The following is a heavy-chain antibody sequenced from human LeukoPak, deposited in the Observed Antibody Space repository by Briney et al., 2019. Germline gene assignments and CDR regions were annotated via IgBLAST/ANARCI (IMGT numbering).Heavy chain of an antibody. V-gene: IGHV3-30-3*01. Sequence: PGRSLRLSCAASGFTFSSYAMHWVRQAPGKGLEWVAVISYDGSNKYYADSVKGRFTISRDNSKNTLYLQMNSLRAEDTAVYYCARDVGGWFDPWGQGTLVTVSS. CDR1: GFTFSSYA. CDR3: ARDVGGWFDP. J-gene: IGHJ5*02. D-gene: IGHD3-10*01. CDR2: ISYDGSNK.